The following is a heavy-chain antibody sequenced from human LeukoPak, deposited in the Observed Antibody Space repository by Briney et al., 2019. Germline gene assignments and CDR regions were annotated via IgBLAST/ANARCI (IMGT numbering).Heavy chain of an antibody. V-gene: IGHV4-59*01. CDR2: IFYSGST. J-gene: IGHJ3*02. Sequence: SETLSLTCTVSGGPLSSYYWSWIRQPPGKGLEWIGYIFYSGSTNYNPSPKRRVTIPVDTSKNQFSLKLSSVTAADTAVYYCARDQHRAFDIWGQGTMVTVSS. CDR3: ARDQHRAFDI. CDR1: GGPLSSYY.